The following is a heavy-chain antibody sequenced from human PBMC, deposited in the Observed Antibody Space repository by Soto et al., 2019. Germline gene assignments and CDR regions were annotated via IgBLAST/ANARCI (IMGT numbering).Heavy chain of an antibody. D-gene: IGHD3-9*01. V-gene: IGHV4-34*01. Sequence: PETLSLTCAVYGGSFSGYYWSWIRQPPGKGLEWIGEINHSGSTNYNPSLKSRVTISVDTSKNQFSLKLSSVTAADTAVYYCARASYDILTGYPNWFDPWGQGTLVTVSS. CDR2: INHSGST. CDR1: GGSFSGYY. J-gene: IGHJ5*02. CDR3: ARASYDILTGYPNWFDP.